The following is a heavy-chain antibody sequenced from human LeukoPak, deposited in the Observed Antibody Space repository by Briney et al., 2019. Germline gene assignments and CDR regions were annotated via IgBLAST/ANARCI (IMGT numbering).Heavy chain of an antibody. V-gene: IGHV3-21*01. J-gene: IGHJ5*02. CDR3: ARAQLYCRGSSCYPSWFDP. D-gene: IGHD2-15*01. Sequence: GGSLRLSCAASGFTFSSYSMNWVRQAPGKGLEWVSSISSSSSYIYYADSVKGRFTISRDNAKNSLYLQMNSLRAEDTAVYYCARAQLYCRGSSCYPSWFDPWGQGTLVTVSS. CDR1: GFTFSSYS. CDR2: ISSSSSYI.